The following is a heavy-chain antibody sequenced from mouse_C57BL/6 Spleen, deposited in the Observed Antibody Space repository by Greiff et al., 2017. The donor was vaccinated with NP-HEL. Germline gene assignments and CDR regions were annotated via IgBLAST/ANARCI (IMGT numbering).Heavy chain of an antibody. D-gene: IGHD2-5*01. CDR3: AWEAYYSNSY. J-gene: IGHJ3*01. V-gene: IGHV1-50*01. CDR2: IDPSDSYT. CDR1: GYTFTSYW. Sequence: QVQLQQPGAELVKPGASVKLSCKASGYTFTSYWMQWVKQRPGQGLEWIGEIDPSDSYTNYNQKFKGKATLTVDTSSSTAYMQLSSLTSEDSAVYYCAWEAYYSNSYWGQGTLVTVSA.